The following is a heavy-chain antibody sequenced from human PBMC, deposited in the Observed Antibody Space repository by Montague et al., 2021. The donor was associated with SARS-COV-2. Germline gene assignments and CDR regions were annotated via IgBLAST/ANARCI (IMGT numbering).Heavy chain of an antibody. CDR1: GGSVSSSSYD. CDR2: VSDSGST. Sequence: SETLSLTCSVSGGSVSSSSYDWVWIRPPPGMGLVWIRTVSDSGSTSYNPSLKIRVTISVYTPKIQFSLKLSSVTAAATAVYYCAGSLSGNQERGDYWGHGTLVTVSS. D-gene: IGHD1-26*01. CDR3: AGSLSGNQERGDY. J-gene: IGHJ4*01. V-gene: IGHV4-39*07.